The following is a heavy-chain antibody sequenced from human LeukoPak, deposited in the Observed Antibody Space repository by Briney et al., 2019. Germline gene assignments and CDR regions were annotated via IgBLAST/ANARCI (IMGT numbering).Heavy chain of an antibody. Sequence: SVKVSCKASGGTFSSYAISWVRQAPGQGLEWMGGIIPIFGTANYAQKFQGRVTITADKSTSTAYMELSRLRSDDTAVYYCARDGSIAVAADYYYYYYMDVWGKGTTVTVSS. CDR2: IIPIFGTA. CDR1: GGTFSSYA. D-gene: IGHD6-19*01. V-gene: IGHV1-69*06. CDR3: ARDGSIAVAADYYYYYYMDV. J-gene: IGHJ6*03.